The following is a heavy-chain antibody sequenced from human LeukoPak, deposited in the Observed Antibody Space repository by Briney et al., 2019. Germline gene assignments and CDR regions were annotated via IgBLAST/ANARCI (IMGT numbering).Heavy chain of an antibody. Sequence: GGSLRLSCAASGFTFSRYSMSWIRQAPGKGLEWVSYITNNGGNMFYSESVKGRFTISRDNAKKSLYVQMNSLRADDTAVYYCARDNPTPFLVGTSNRALDIWGQGTMVTVSS. V-gene: IGHV3-48*04. CDR2: ITNNGGNM. J-gene: IGHJ3*02. CDR3: ARDNPTPFLVGTSNRALDI. D-gene: IGHD1-26*01. CDR1: GFTFSRYS.